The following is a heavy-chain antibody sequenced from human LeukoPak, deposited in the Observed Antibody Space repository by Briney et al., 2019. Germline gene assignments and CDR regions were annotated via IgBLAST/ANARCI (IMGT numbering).Heavy chain of an antibody. CDR1: GGSISSGGYY. D-gene: IGHD2-21*02. V-gene: IGHV4-31*03. Sequence: SETLSLTCTVSGGSISSGGYYWSWIRQHPGKDLEWIGYIYYSGSTYYNPSLKSRVTISVDTSKNHFSLKLSSVTAADTAVYYCARNQLLSLDAFDIWGQGTMVTVSS. J-gene: IGHJ3*02. CDR3: ARNQLLSLDAFDI. CDR2: IYYSGST.